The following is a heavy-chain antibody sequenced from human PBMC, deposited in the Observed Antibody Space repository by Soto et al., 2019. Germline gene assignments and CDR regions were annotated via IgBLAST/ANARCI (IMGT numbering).Heavy chain of an antibody. D-gene: IGHD6-19*01. CDR3: ARPNIAVAGTVSFDI. Sequence: QLQLQESGPGLVKPSETLSLTCTVSGGSISSSSYYWGWIRQPPGKGLEWIGSIYYSGSTYYNPSLKSRVTISVDTSKNQFSLKLSSVTAADTAVYYCARPNIAVAGTVSFDIWGQGTMVTVSS. V-gene: IGHV4-39*01. J-gene: IGHJ3*02. CDR2: IYYSGST. CDR1: GGSISSSSYY.